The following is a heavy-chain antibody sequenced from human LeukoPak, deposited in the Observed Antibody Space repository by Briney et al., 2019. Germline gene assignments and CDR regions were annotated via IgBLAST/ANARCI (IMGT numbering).Heavy chain of an antibody. CDR3: ARGTTTLSYFGF. D-gene: IGHD4-17*01. CDR2: IYYSGST. J-gene: IGHJ4*02. Sequence: KPSETLSLTCTVSGGSISSYYWSWIRQPPGKGLEWIGYIYYSGSTNYNPSLKSRVTISVDTSKNQFSLKLSSVTAADTAVYYCARGTTTLSYFGFWGQGTLVTVSS. CDR1: GGSISSYY. V-gene: IGHV4-59*01.